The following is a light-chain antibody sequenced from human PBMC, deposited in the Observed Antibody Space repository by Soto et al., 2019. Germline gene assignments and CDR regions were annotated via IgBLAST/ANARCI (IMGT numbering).Light chain of an antibody. CDR1: SSDVGGYNY. Sequence: SALTQSRSVSGPPGQSVTISCTGTSSDVGGYNYVSWYQQHPGKAPKLMIYDVNKRPSGVPDRFSGSKSGNTASLTISGLQAEDEADYYCCSYAGSYTLVFGTGTKVTVL. CDR3: CSYAGSYTLV. CDR2: DVN. J-gene: IGLJ1*01. V-gene: IGLV2-11*01.